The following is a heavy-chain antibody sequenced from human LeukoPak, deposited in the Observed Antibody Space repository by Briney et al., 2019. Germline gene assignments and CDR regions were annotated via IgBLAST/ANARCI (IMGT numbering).Heavy chain of an antibody. J-gene: IGHJ4*02. D-gene: IGHD2-2*01. CDR3: ASDPPYTSSSAW. V-gene: IGHV1-58*01. CDR2: ILVGSGNT. CDR1: GFTFTSTA. Sequence: SVKVSRKASGFTFTSTAVQWVRQARGQRLEWIGWILVGSGNTNYAQMFQERVTLTWDVSTSTAYMVLSSLRSEDTAIYYCASDPPYTSSSAWWGQGTLVTVSS.